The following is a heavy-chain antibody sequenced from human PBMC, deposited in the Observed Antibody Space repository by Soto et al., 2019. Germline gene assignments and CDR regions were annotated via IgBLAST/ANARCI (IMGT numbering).Heavy chain of an antibody. CDR2: IYSGGST. CDR1: GFTVSTSY. V-gene: IGHV3-66*01. J-gene: IGHJ5*02. Sequence: GGSLRLSCAASGFTVSTSYMTWVRQAPGKGLEWVSTIYSGGSTYYADTVKDRFTISRDNSKNTLYLQMNSLRAEDTAVYFCARDQGTMIRGIPYNWFDPWGRGTLVTVSS. CDR3: ARDQGTMIRGIPYNWFDP. D-gene: IGHD3-10*01.